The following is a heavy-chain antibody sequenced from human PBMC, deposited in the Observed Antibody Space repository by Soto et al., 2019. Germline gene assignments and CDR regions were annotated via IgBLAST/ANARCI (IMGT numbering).Heavy chain of an antibody. J-gene: IGHJ4*02. V-gene: IGHV1-46*01. CDR1: GYSFTGYY. D-gene: IGHD3-10*01. Sequence: GSVKGSCKASGYSFTGYYMHWVRQAPGQGLEWMGIINPSGGSRSYAQKFQGRVTMTRDTSTSTVYMELSSLRSEDTALYYCARVMGPYYFDYWGQGTLVTVSS. CDR2: INPSGGSR. CDR3: ARVMGPYYFDY.